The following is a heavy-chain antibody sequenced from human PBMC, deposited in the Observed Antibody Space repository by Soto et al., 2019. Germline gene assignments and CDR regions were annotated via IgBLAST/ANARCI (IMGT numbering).Heavy chain of an antibody. CDR3: AKAVDIVAMKKSYDYYYYGMDV. V-gene: IGHV3-30*18. J-gene: IGHJ6*02. Sequence: GGSLRLSCAASGFTFSSYGMHWVRQAPGKGLEWVAVISYDGSNKYYADSVKGRFTISRDNSKNTLYLQMNSLRAEDTAVYYCAKAVDIVAMKKSYDYYYYGMDVWGQGTTVTVSS. D-gene: IGHD5-12*01. CDR2: ISYDGSNK. CDR1: GFTFSSYG.